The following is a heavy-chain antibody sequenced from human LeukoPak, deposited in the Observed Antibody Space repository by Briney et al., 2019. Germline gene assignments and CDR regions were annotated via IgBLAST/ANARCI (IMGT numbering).Heavy chain of an antibody. V-gene: IGHV4-30-4*01. Sequence: SSETLSLTCTVSGGSISIGDYYWSWIRQPPGKGLEWIGYIYYSGSTYYNPSLKSRVTISVDTSKNQFSLKLSSVTAADTAVYYCARSTTYYGMDVWGQGTTVTVSS. J-gene: IGHJ6*02. CDR1: GGSISIGDYY. CDR2: IYYSGST. CDR3: ARSTTYYGMDV. D-gene: IGHD1-7*01.